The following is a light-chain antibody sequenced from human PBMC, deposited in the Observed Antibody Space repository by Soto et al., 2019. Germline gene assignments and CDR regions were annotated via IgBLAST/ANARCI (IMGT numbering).Light chain of an antibody. V-gene: IGKV3-20*01. CDR2: GAS. CDR1: QSVTNSF. J-gene: IGKJ1*01. Sequence: EIVLSQSPGTLSLSPGERATFSCRSSQSVTNSFLAWYQQKPGQAPRLLIYGASRRATGIPDRFTGSGSGTDFTLTISRLEPEDFAVYYCQQYVSSPWAFGQGTKVDIK. CDR3: QQYVSSPWA.